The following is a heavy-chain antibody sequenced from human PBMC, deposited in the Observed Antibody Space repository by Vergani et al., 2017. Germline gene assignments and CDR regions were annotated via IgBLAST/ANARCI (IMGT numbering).Heavy chain of an antibody. J-gene: IGHJ5*02. CDR2: ISYDGSNK. CDR1: GFTFSSYG. Sequence: QVQLVESGGGVVQPGRSLRLSCAASGFTFSSYGMHWVRQAPGKGLEWVAVISYDGSNKYYADSVKGRFTISRDNAKNSLYLQMNSLRAEDTAVYYCARDPPYYYDSSGSDKNNWFDPWGQGTLVTVSS. D-gene: IGHD3-22*01. CDR3: ARDPPYYYDSSGSDKNNWFDP. V-gene: IGHV3-30*03.